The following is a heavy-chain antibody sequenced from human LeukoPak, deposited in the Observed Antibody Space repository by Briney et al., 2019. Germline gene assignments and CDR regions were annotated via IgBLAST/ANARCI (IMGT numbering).Heavy chain of an antibody. Sequence: SETLSLTCTVSGGSINNNYWSWFRQSPGKGLEWIGYIYYNGNTNYNTSLESRVTISVDTSKNQIHLRLSSVTAADTAVYYCASWSTSAYYVTRVDNWGQGTLATVSS. CDR2: IYYNGNT. CDR3: ASWSTSAYYVTRVDN. CDR1: GGSINNNY. J-gene: IGHJ4*02. V-gene: IGHV4-59*01. D-gene: IGHD3-22*01.